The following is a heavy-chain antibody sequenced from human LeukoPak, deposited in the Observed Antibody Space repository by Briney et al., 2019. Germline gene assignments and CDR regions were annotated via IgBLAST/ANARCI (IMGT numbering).Heavy chain of an antibody. CDR1: GYSISNGYY. CDR2: IYHNGRT. V-gene: IGHV4-38-2*02. CDR3: ARARRDVAEAMD. D-gene: IGHD1-14*01. Sequence: PSETLSLTCTVSGYSISNGYYWDWIRQSPGKGLEWIGGIYHNGRTYYNPSLKSRVNISPDTSKNQFSLKLSSVTAADTAVYYCARARRDVAEAMDWGQGTLVTVSS. J-gene: IGHJ4*02.